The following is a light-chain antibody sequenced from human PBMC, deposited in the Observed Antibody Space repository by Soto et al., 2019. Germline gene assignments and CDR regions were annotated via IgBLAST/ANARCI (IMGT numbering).Light chain of an antibody. CDR3: QQYSCSPPEFI. V-gene: IGKV3-20*01. Sequence: EIVLTQSPGTLSVSPGERVTLSCRASQSVNNNYLAWYQQRPGQAPRLLIFGASSRATGIADRFSGSGSGSEFTLTISRLEPEDFAVYYCQQYSCSPPEFIFGPGTKVDSK. CDR2: GAS. J-gene: IGKJ3*01. CDR1: QSVNNNY.